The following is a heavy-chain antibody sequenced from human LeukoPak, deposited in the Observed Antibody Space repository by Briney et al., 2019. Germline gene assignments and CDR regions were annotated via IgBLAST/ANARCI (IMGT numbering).Heavy chain of an antibody. D-gene: IGHD5-18*01. CDR1: GFSISSYA. Sequence: GGSLRLSCAASGFSISSYALHWVRQAPGKGLQYVSGISNGGSIDYANSVKGRFTISRDNSKNTLYLQMGSLRPEDMAVYYCARDFSYGSGCNYWGQGILVTVSS. V-gene: IGHV3-64*01. J-gene: IGHJ4*02. CDR3: ARDFSYGSGCNY. CDR2: ISNGGSI.